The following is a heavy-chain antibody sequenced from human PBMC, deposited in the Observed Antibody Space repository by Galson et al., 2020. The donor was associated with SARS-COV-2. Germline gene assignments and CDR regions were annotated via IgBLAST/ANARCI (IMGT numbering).Heavy chain of an antibody. CDR1: GITFNTYA. Sequence: GGSLRLPRAASGITFNTYAMSWARKPPGKGLERVSVTKASVDTTYYADPVTGRLTISRDNSQNTLYLQMNSLRAEETAVYHCANIRGTGRYFNYHGMDVWGQGTTVTVSS. V-gene: IGHV3-23*01. J-gene: IGHJ6*02. CDR3: ANIRGTGRYFNYHGMDV. D-gene: IGHD3-10*01. CDR2: TKASVDTT.